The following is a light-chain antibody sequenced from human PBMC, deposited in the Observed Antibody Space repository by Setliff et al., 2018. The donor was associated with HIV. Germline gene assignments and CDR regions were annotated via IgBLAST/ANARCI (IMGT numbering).Light chain of an antibody. V-gene: IGLV1-40*01. J-gene: IGLJ1*01. CDR1: RSNIGTGFD. CDR3: QSYDSSLSGYV. Sequence: QSALTQPPSVSGAPGRRVTIFCIGGRSNIGTGFDVHWYQQLPGTAPKLLISGNSNRPSGVPDRFSGSKSGISASLAITGLQAEDEADYYCQSYDSSLSGYVFGTGTKVTVL. CDR2: GNS.